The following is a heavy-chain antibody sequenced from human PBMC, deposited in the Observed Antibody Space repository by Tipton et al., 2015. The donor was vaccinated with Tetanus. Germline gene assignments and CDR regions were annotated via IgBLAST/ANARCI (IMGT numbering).Heavy chain of an antibody. V-gene: IGHV4-4*07. CDR2: TYIRGTT. CDR1: GGSIASQY. D-gene: IGHD5-24*01. CDR3: ARGITDGYNRRLDY. Sequence: LRLSCTVSGGSIASQYWSWIRQPAGKGLEWIGRTYIRGTTTYNPSLRSRVTISVDTSENQMSLRLTSVTAADTAVYYCARGITDGYNRRLDYWGQGLRVAVS. J-gene: IGHJ4*02.